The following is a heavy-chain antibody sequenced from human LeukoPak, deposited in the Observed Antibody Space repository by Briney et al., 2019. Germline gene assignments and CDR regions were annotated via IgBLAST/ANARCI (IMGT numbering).Heavy chain of an antibody. Sequence: SETLSLTCTVSGGSITTSSSCWAWIRQPPGKGLEWIGEIYYSGKTYYNPSFKSRLTISVDTSKNQFSLSLSSLTAADTAVFYCARLALKSGDHPVWGQGSLVIVSS. CDR2: IYYSGKT. CDR1: GGSITTSSSC. CDR3: ARLALKSGDHPV. J-gene: IGHJ4*02. V-gene: IGHV4-39*01. D-gene: IGHD2-21*01.